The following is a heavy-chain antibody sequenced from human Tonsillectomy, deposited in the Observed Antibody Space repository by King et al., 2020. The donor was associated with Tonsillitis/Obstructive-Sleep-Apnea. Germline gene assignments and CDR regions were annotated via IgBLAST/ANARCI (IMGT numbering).Heavy chain of an antibody. D-gene: IGHD2-8*01. CDR1: GGSISSYY. CDR3: AGEGAVMNAFDI. CDR2: IDYSGST. J-gene: IGHJ3*02. V-gene: IGHV4-59*01. Sequence: LQLQESGPGLVKPSETLSLTCTVSGGSISSYYWSWIRQPPGKGLEWIGYIDYSGSTNYNPSLKSRVTISVDTSKNQFSLKLSPVSAADTAVYYCAGEGAVMNAFDIWGQGTMVTVSS.